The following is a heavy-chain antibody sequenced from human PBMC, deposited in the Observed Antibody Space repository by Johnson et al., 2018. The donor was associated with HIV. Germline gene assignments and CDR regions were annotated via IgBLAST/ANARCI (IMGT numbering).Heavy chain of an antibody. CDR3: ARDVGYDSSGYYYHDAFDI. CDR1: GFTFSSYD. CDR2: IGPAGDT. J-gene: IGHJ3*02. Sequence: EVQLLESGGGLVQPGGSLRLSCAASGFTFSSYDMHWVRQATGKGLEWVSTIGPAGDTYYPDSVKGRLTISRENTKNSLYLQMNTLRAGDTAVYYCARDVGYDSSGYYYHDAFDIWGQGTMVTVSS. V-gene: IGHV3-13*01. D-gene: IGHD3-22*01.